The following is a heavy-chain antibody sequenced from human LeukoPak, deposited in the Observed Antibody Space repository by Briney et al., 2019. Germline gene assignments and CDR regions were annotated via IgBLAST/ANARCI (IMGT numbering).Heavy chain of an antibody. CDR1: GFTFSSYG. D-gene: IGHD2-2*01. CDR3: AKDGGYCSSTSCQYFDY. CDR2: ISYDGSNK. J-gene: IGHJ4*02. Sequence: GGSLRLSCAASGFTFSSYGMYWVRQAPGKGLEWVAVISYDGSNKYYADSVKGRFTISRDNSKNTLYLQMNSLRAEDTAVYYCAKDGGYCSSTSCQYFDYWGQGTLVTV. V-gene: IGHV3-30*18.